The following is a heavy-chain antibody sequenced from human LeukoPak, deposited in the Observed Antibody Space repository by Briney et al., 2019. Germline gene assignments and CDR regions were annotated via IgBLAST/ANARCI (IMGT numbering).Heavy chain of an antibody. D-gene: IGHD3-10*01. CDR3: ARGITGMYYYDP. Sequence: PGGSLRLSCAASGFTFTSYAMSWVRQAPGKGLEWVSAVTGSGGSTNYADSVKGRFTISRDNAKDTLYLQINSLRAEDTAVYYCARGITGMYYYDPWGQGTLVTVSS. J-gene: IGHJ5*02. V-gene: IGHV3-23*01. CDR1: GFTFTSYA. CDR2: VTGSGGST.